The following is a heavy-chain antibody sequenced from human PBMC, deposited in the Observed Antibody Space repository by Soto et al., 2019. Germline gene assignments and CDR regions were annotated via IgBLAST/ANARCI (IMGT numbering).Heavy chain of an antibody. CDR1: GFTFSTYD. CDR3: GQDLGDSSADDGADY. D-gene: IGHD6-25*01. CDR2: ISSDGSNE. J-gene: IGHJ4*02. V-gene: IGHV3-30*18. Sequence: QVQLVESGGGVVQPGRSLRLSCAASGFTFSTYDMHWVRQAPGKGLEWVAVISSDGSNEYYADSVKGRFTISRDNSKNTLYVQMNSLRAEDTAVYYCGQDLGDSSADDGADYWGQGTLVTVSS.